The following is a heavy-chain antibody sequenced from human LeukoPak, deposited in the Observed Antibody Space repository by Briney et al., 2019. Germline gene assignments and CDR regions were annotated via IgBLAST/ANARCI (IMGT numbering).Heavy chain of an antibody. CDR2: ISAYNDKT. CDR3: ARDKGYCSSISCSALHGMDV. Sequence: GASVTVSCKTSGYTFTSYGINWVRQAPGQGLEWMGWISAYNDKTNYAQKLHGRVTMTTDTSTSTVYMELRSLRSDDTAVYYCARDKGYCSSISCSALHGMDVWGQGTTVTVSS. D-gene: IGHD2-2*01. J-gene: IGHJ6*02. CDR1: GYTFTSYG. V-gene: IGHV1-18*01.